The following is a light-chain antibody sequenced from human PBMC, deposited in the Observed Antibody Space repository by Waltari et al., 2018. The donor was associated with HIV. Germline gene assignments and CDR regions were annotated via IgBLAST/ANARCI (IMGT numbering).Light chain of an antibody. J-gene: IGLJ2*01. CDR3: SSFAPTNKCYVL. CDR1: SSDIGGYNY. Sequence: QSTLTQPPSASGSPGQSVTISCTGTSSDIGGYNYVSWYQQHPGKAPKPIMTEVPKRPAGGPGRFSGCKSGNTASLTVSGLQADDEALYYCSSFAPTNKCYVLFGGGTTLTVL. V-gene: IGLV2-8*01. CDR2: EVP.